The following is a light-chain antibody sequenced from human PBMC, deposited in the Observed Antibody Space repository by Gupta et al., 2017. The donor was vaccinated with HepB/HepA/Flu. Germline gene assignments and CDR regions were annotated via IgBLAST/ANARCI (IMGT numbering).Light chain of an antibody. CDR2: RNN. J-gene: IGLJ3*02. CDR1: SNNVGNRG. Sequence: TATLTCTGNSNNVGNRGATWLQQHQGHPPKLLSYRNNNRPSGISERFSASRSGNTASLTITGLQPEDETDYYCSAWDFSLNSWVFGGGTKLTVL. V-gene: IGLV10-54*04. CDR3: SAWDFSLNSWV.